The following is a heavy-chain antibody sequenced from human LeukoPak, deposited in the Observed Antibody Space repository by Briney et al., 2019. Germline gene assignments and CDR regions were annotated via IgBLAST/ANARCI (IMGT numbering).Heavy chain of an antibody. V-gene: IGHV1-18*04. CDR3: ARSPAGQQLVLSWFDP. J-gene: IGHJ5*02. CDR2: ISAYNGNT. D-gene: IGHD6-13*01. CDR1: GYTFTSYG. Sequence: ASVKVSCKASGYTFTSYGISWVRQAPGQGLEWMGWISAYNGNTNYAQKLQGRVTMTTDTSTSTAYMELRSLRSDDTAVYYCARSPAGQQLVLSWFDPWGQGTLVTVSS.